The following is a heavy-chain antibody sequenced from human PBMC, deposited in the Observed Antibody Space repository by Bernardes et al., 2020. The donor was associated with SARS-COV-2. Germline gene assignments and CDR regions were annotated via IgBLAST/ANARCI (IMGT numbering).Heavy chain of an antibody. CDR2: IYDNGRT. CDR3: ARERTGFTIIQDAFDI. CDR1: GGSITSLS. J-gene: IGHJ3*02. D-gene: IGHD3-22*01. Sequence: SESMSLTCSVAGGSITSLSFSWIRQPPGKLLEWIGYIYDNGRTKNNPSLKSRVTISVDTSKNQFSLRLNSVKAADTAVYYCARERTGFTIIQDAFDIWGRGTMVTVSS. V-gene: IGHV4-59*01.